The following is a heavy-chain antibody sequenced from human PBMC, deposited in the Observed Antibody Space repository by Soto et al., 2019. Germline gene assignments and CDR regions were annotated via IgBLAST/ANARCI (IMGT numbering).Heavy chain of an antibody. V-gene: IGHV1-69*02. CDR3: ARALHCSSTSCYAGPWDY. CDR1: GGTFSSYT. J-gene: IGHJ4*02. CDR2: IIPILGIA. Sequence: QVQLVQSGAEVKKPGSSVKVSCKASGGTFSSYTISWVRQAPGQGLEWMGRIIPILGIANYAQKFQGRVTSTADKSTSTAYMELSSLRSEDTAVYYCARALHCSSTSCYAGPWDYWGQGTLVTVSS. D-gene: IGHD2-2*01.